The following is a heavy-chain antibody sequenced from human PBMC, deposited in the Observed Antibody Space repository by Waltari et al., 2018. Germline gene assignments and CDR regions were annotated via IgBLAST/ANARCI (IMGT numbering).Heavy chain of an antibody. CDR1: GFTFSSYD. V-gene: IGHV3-13*01. J-gene: IGHJ4*02. CDR2: IGTAGDT. D-gene: IGHD1-20*01. Sequence: GASGGGLVQPGGSLRLSCAASGFTFSSYDMHWVRQATGKGLEWVSAIGTAGDTYYPGSVKGRFTISRENAKNSLYLQMNSLRAGDTAVYYCARGIVTGGFDYWGQGTLVTVSS. CDR3: ARGIVTGGFDY.